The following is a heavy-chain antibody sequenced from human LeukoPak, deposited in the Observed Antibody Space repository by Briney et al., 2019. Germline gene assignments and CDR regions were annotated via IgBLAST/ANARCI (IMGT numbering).Heavy chain of an antibody. J-gene: IGHJ3*02. CDR2: ITTSSSHI. V-gene: IGHV3-21*01. Sequence: GGSLRLSCAASGFTFSNYNMNWVRQAPGKGLEWVSSITTSSSHIYYADSVKGRFTISRDNARNSLYLQMNSLRAEDTAVYYCASDNRVYGSGSYALDIWGQGTMVTVSS. CDR1: GFTFSNYN. D-gene: IGHD3-10*01. CDR3: ASDNRVYGSGSYALDI.